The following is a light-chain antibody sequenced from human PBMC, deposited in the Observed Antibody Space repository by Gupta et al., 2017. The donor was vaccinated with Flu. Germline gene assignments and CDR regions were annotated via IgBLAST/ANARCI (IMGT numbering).Light chain of an antibody. V-gene: IGKV3-20*01. CDR3: QLDGSPPGT. Sequence: EIVLTQSPGTLSLSPGERATISCRASQAISSSFLAWYQQRPGQPPRLLIHGASRRATSVPDRFSGSGSGTDFTLTISRLEPADFAVFYCQLDGSPPGTFGQGTRVEIK. J-gene: IGKJ1*01. CDR1: QAISSSF. CDR2: GAS.